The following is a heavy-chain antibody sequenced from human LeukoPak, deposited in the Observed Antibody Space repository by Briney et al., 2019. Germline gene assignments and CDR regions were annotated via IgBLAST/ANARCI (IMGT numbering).Heavy chain of an antibody. CDR1: GYTFTSYY. Sequence: ASVKVSCKASGYTFTSYYMHWVRQAPGQGLEWKGIINPSGGSTSYAQKFQGRVTMTRDTSTSTVYMELSSLRSEDTAVYYCARDSEPPGIAAAVSWFEPWGQGTLVTVSS. D-gene: IGHD6-13*01. CDR3: ARDSEPPGIAAAVSWFEP. CDR2: INPSGGST. V-gene: IGHV1-46*01. J-gene: IGHJ5*02.